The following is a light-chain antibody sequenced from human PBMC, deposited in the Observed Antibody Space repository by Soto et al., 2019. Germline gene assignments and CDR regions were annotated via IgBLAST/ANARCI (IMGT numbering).Light chain of an antibody. CDR2: GAS. V-gene: IGKV3-15*01. CDR3: QHYNNWPIT. Sequence: EIVLTQSPGTLSLSPGERSTLSCSSSQSVSSSYLAWYQQKPGQAPRLLIYGASTRATGIPARFSGSGFGTEFTLTISSLQSEDFAVYYCQHYNNWPITFGQGTRLEIK. CDR1: QSVSSSY. J-gene: IGKJ5*01.